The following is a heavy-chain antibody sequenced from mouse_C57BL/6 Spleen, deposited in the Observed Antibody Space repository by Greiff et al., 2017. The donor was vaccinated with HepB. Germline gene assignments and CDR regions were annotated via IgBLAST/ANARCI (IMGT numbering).Heavy chain of an antibody. CDR3: ARYGSSSPWYFDV. Sequence: EVKLQQPGAELVKPGASVKMSCKASGYTFTSYWITWVKQSNGKSLEWIGVINPNYGTTSYNQKFKGKATLTVDQSSSTAYMQLNSLTSEDSAVYYCARYGSSSPWYFDVWGTGTTVTVSS. D-gene: IGHD1-1*01. J-gene: IGHJ1*03. CDR2: INPNYGTT. V-gene: IGHV1-39*01. CDR1: GYTFTSYW.